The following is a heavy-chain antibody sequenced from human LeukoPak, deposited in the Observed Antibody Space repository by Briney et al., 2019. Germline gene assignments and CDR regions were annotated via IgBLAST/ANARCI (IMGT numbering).Heavy chain of an antibody. CDR3: VRFGVNYDMDV. D-gene: IGHD3-16*01. J-gene: IGHJ6*02. CDR2: IHYSGRA. V-gene: IGHV4-59*01. Sequence: SETLSLTCSVSGGSISGYYWTWVRQPPGKGLEWIGQIHYSGRADYNPSLKSRITMSVDTSRSQISPKLSSVTAADTAIYYCVRFGVNYDMDVWGQGTTVTV. CDR1: GGSISGYY.